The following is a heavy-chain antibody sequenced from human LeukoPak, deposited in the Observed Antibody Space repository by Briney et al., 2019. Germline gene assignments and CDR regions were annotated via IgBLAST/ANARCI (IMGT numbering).Heavy chain of an antibody. V-gene: IGHV4-39*07. D-gene: IGHD6-13*01. CDR1: GGSISSSSYY. J-gene: IGHJ4*02. Sequence: KTSETLSLTCTVSGGSISSSSYYWGWIRQPPGKGLEWIGSIYYSGSTYYNPSLKSRVTISVDASKNQFSLKLSSVTAADTAVYYCARGYSSSWPPIPFFDYWGQGTLVTVSS. CDR2: IYYSGST. CDR3: ARGYSSSWPPIPFFDY.